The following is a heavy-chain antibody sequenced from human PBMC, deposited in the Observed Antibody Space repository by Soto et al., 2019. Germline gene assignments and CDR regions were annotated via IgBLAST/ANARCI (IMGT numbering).Heavy chain of an antibody. J-gene: IGHJ5*02. CDR1: GYTFTSYD. V-gene: IGHV1-8*01. CDR3: ARVIMGAMVRGVLANIESNWFDP. CDR2: MNPNSGNT. Sequence: ASVKVSCKASGYTFTSYDINWVRQATGQGLEWMGWMNPNSGNTGYAQKFQGRVTMTRNTSISTAYMELSSLRSEDTAVYYCARVIMGAMVRGVLANIESNWFDPWGQGTLVTVSS. D-gene: IGHD3-10*01.